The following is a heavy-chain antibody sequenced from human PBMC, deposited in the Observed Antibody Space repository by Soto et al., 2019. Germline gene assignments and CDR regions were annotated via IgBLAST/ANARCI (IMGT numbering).Heavy chain of an antibody. V-gene: IGHV1-3*01. CDR1: GYTFTTQP. J-gene: IGHJ4*02. D-gene: IGHD2-8*01. Sequence: QVQLVQSGAEVKEPGASVKVSCKASGYTFTTQPIHWVRQAPGQRLEWMGWINPGNGNTEYSQKFHGRVIITRDTSASTASMERTSLRYADAAVYYGASRQGVEGGPFDFWGQGTLVTVSS. CDR2: INPGNGNT. CDR3: ASRQGVEGGPFDF.